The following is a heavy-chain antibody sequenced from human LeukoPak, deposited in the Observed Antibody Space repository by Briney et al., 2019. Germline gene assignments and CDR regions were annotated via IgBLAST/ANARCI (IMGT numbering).Heavy chain of an antibody. CDR1: GNTLTGYY. V-gene: IGHV1-2*02. CDR3: ATDDSSGFYLGAVNY. J-gene: IGHJ4*02. Sequence: ASVKVSCKASGNTLTGYYMYWVRQAPGQGLEWMGWINPNSGAIHYAQKFQGRVTMTRDTSIRTAYMELSRLTSDDTAVYYCATDDSSGFYLGAVNYWGQGTRVTVSS. D-gene: IGHD3-22*01. CDR2: INPNSGAI.